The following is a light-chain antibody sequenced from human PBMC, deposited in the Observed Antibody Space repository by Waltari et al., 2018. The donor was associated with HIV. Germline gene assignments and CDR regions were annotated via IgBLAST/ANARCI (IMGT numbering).Light chain of an antibody. V-gene: IGLV2-14*03. CDR2: DVS. Sequence: QSALTQPASVSGSPGQSITISCTGTSSDIGTYNYVSWYQQHPGEAPKLIIYDVSNRPSGVSNRCSGDKSGNTASLPISGLQAEDEADYYCSSYTLWSTLEFGGGTKLTVL. CDR1: SSDIGTYNY. CDR3: SSYTLWSTLE. J-gene: IGLJ2*01.